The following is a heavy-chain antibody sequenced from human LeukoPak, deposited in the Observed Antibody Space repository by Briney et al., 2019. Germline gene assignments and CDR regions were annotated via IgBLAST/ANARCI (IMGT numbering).Heavy chain of an antibody. D-gene: IGHD4-11*01. CDR1: GDPMSRYY. CDR3: ARDPYNNSPFDY. CDR2: IYYSGST. V-gene: IGHV4-59*01. Sequence: SETLSLTCTVSGDPMSRYYWSWIRQPSGKGLEWIGYIYYSGSTNYNPSLKSRVTMSVDTSKNKFSLNLSSVTAADTAVYYCARDPYNNSPFDYWGQGTLVTVSS. J-gene: IGHJ4*02.